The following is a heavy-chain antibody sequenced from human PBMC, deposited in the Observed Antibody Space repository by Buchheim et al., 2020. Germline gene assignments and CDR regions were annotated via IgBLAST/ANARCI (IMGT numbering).Heavy chain of an antibody. CDR3: ARKFGDGYNHRGLYWYFDL. Sequence: QVQLVQSGAEVKKPGASVKVSCKASGYTFTSYYMHWVRQAPGQGLEWMGGIIPIFGTANYAQKFQGRVTITADESTSTAYMELSSLRSEDTAVYYCARKFGDGYNHRGLYWYFDLWGRGTL. CDR1: GYTFTSYY. D-gene: IGHD5-24*01. J-gene: IGHJ2*01. V-gene: IGHV1-69*01. CDR2: IIPIFGTA.